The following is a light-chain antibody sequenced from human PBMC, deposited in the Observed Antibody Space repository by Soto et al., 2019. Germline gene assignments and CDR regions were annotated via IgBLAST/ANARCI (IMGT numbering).Light chain of an antibody. CDR3: QKYGGSPPYP. V-gene: IGKV3-20*01. CDR2: GAS. J-gene: IGKJ2*01. Sequence: EIVVTQSPGTLSLSPGERATLSCRASQSASSSYLAWFQQKPGQAPTLLIYGASNRATGIPDRFSGSGSGTDVTLTISRLQHEDFAVYYCQKYGGSPPYPFGQGTKLEMK. CDR1: QSASSSY.